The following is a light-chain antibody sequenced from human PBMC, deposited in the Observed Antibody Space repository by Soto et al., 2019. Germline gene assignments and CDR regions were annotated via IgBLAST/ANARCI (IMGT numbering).Light chain of an antibody. CDR3: QQYNFYST. CDR1: QNINNW. CDR2: KAS. J-gene: IGKJ1*01. Sequence: DIQMTQSPSTLSASVGDRVTITCRASQNINNWLAWYQQKPGKAPKILIYKASNLQSGVPSRFSGSGSGTEFTLTISSLQPDDFATYYCQQYNFYSTFGQGTRVEIK. V-gene: IGKV1-5*03.